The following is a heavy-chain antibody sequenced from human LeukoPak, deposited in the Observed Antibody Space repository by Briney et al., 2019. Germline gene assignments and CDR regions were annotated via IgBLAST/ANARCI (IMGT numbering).Heavy chain of an antibody. CDR3: ARGRRYFDWFDP. V-gene: IGHV1-8*02. Sequence: ASVKVSCKASGYTFTSYGISWVRQAPGQGLEWMGWMNPNSGNTGYAQKFQGRVTMTRNTSISTAYMELSSLRSEDTAVYYCARGRRYFDWFDPWGQGTLVTVSS. D-gene: IGHD3-9*01. CDR2: MNPNSGNT. CDR1: GYTFTSYG. J-gene: IGHJ5*02.